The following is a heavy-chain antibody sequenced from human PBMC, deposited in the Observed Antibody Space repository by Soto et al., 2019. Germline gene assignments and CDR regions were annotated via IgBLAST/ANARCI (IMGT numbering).Heavy chain of an antibody. CDR2: VIPIFGTA. CDR3: ARNRIAAWPWWFDP. V-gene: IGHV1-69*06. J-gene: IGHJ5*02. Sequence: QVQLVQSGAEVKKPGSSVKVSCKASGDTFSSYAISWVRQAPGQGLEWMGGVIPIFGTADYAQKFQGRVTIIADKSTSTAYMELRSLTFDDTAVYYCARNRIAAWPWWFDPWGQGTLVTVSS. D-gene: IGHD6-25*01. CDR1: GDTFSSYA.